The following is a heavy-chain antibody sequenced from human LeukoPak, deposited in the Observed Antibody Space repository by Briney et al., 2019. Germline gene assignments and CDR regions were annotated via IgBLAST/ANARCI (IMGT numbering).Heavy chain of an antibody. D-gene: IGHD3-10*01. J-gene: IGHJ4*02. CDR1: GFNFGSSG. Sequence: GGALRLSCVASGFNFGSSGMNWVRQAPGEGLEWVSYISSSAGTIYYADSVKGRFTISRDNAKNSLYLQMNSLRAEDTAVYYCASDHYYGSGKFDSWGQGTLVTVSS. V-gene: IGHV3-48*03. CDR2: ISSSAGTI. CDR3: ASDHYYGSGKFDS.